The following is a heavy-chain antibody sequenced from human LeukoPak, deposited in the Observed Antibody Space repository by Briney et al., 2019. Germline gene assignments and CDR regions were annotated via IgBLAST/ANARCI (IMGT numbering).Heavy chain of an antibody. Sequence: QPGGSLRLSCAASGFTFSSYAMSWVRQAPGKELEWVSAISDGGGSTYYADSVKGRFTISRDNAKNSMYLQMNSLRAEDTAVYYCARGKYDSSPFLQHWGQGTLVTVSS. V-gene: IGHV3-23*01. CDR3: ARGKYDSSPFLQH. J-gene: IGHJ1*01. D-gene: IGHD3-22*01. CDR1: GFTFSSYA. CDR2: ISDGGGST.